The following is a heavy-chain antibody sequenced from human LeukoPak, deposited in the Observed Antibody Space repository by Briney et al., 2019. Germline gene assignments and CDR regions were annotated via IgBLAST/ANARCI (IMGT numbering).Heavy chain of an antibody. CDR2: TIPIFGTA. V-gene: IGHV1-69*01. Sequence: SVKVSFKASGGTFSSYAISWVRPAPGQGLEWMGGTIPIFGTANYAQKFQGRVTITADESTSTAYMELSSLRSEDTAVYYCARGDYCSSTSCYLTIDYWGQGTLVTVSS. CDR3: ARGDYCSSTSCYLTIDY. CDR1: GGTFSSYA. J-gene: IGHJ4*02. D-gene: IGHD2-2*01.